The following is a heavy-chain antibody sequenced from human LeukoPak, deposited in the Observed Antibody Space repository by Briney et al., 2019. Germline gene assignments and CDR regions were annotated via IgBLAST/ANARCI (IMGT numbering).Heavy chain of an antibody. D-gene: IGHD2-2*01. Sequence: GGSLRLSCAASGFTFSSYAMSWVRQAPGKGLEWVSAISGSGGSTYYADSVKGRFTISRDNSKNTLYLQMNSLRAEDTAVYYCAKDPRRGRTRSLYCSSTSCYLYYFDYWGQGTLVTASS. CDR1: GFTFSSYA. CDR3: AKDPRRGRTRSLYCSSTSCYLYYFDY. CDR2: ISGSGGST. V-gene: IGHV3-23*01. J-gene: IGHJ4*02.